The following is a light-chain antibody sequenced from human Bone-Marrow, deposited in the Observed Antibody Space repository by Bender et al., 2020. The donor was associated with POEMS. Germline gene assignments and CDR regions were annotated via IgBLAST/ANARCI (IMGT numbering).Light chain of an antibody. CDR2: EVT. Sequence: QSALTQPPSASGSPGQSVTISCTGTSSDVGGYDYVSWYQQHPGKAPKLMISEVTKRPSGVPDRFSGSKSGNTASLTISGLRAEDEADYYCGSYSSSDSVVFGGGTKVTVL. V-gene: IGLV2-8*01. CDR1: SSDVGGYDY. CDR3: GSYSSSDSVV. J-gene: IGLJ2*01.